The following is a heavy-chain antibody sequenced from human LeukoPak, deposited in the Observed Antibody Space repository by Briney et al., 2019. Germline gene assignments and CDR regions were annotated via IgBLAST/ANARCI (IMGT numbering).Heavy chain of an antibody. CDR3: AKLPSSGWLDY. CDR2: FYSGGST. D-gene: IGHD6-19*01. Sequence: GGSLRLSCVVSGFTVSNNYMSWVRQAPGKGLEWVSAFYSGGSTYYTGSVKGRFIISRDSSKNTLYLQMNNLRPEDTAMYYCAKLPSSGWLDYWGQGTLVTVSS. V-gene: IGHV3-53*01. CDR1: GFTVSNNY. J-gene: IGHJ4*02.